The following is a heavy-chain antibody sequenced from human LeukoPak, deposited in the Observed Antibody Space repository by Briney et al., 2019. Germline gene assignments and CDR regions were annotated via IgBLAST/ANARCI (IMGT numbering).Heavy chain of an antibody. CDR1: GYTFTSYD. J-gene: IGHJ6*02. CDR2: MNPNSGNT. Sequence: ASVKVSCKASGYTFTSYDINWVRQATGQGLECMGWMNPNSGNTGYAQKFQGRVTMTRNTSISTAYMELSSLRSEDTAVYYCARAYPPYYYDFWSGYYPYYYYGMDVWGQGTTVTVSS. D-gene: IGHD3-3*01. CDR3: ARAYPPYYYDFWSGYYPYYYYGMDV. V-gene: IGHV1-8*01.